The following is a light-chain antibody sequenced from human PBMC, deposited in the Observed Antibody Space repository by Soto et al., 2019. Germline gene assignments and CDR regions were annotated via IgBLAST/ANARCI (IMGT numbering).Light chain of an antibody. CDR2: DAS. J-gene: IGKJ3*01. V-gene: IGKV1-5*01. CDR3: QQYHSYSPFT. CDR1: QRISSW. Sequence: DIQMTQSPSTLSASVGDRVTVTCRASQRISSWLAWYQQKPGKAPKLLIYDASSLESGVPSRFSGSGSGTEFTLTISSLQPGYFATYYCQQYHSYSPFTFGPGTKVDIK.